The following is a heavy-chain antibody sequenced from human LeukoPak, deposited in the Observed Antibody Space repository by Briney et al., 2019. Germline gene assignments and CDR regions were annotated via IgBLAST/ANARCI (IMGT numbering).Heavy chain of an antibody. CDR2: IYYSGST. CDR3: ARITEEGIAAAGIDY. J-gene: IGHJ4*02. Sequence: SSETLSLTCTVSGGSVSSGSYYWSWIRQPPGKGLEWIGYIYYSGSTNYNHSLKSRVTISVDTSKNQFSLKLSSVTAADTAVYYCARITEEGIAAAGIDYWGQGTLVTVSS. V-gene: IGHV4-61*01. CDR1: GGSVSSGSYY. D-gene: IGHD6-13*01.